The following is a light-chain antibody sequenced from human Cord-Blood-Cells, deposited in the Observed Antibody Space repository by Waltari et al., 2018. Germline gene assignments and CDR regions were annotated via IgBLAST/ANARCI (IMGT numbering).Light chain of an antibody. Sequence: QSALTQPASVSGSPGQSITISCTGTSSDVGGYNYVSWYQQHPGKAPKPMIHDVSSWPPGVSNRCSGSNSGNTPSPTICWLQSEDEAYYYCSSYTSSSTWVFGGGTKLTVL. CDR1: SSDVGGYNY. CDR2: DVS. CDR3: SSYTSSSTWV. J-gene: IGLJ3*02. V-gene: IGLV2-14*01.